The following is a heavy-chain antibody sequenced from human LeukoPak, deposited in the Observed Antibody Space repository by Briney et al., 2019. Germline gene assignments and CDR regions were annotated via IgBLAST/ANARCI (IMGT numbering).Heavy chain of an antibody. J-gene: IGHJ6*02. CDR3: ARLGGILTGYLYYYYGMDV. CDR1: GGSISSYY. Sequence: ESSETLSLTCTVSGGSISSYYWSWIRQPAGKGLEWIGRIYSSGSTNYNPSLKSRVTISVDTSKNQFSLKLSSVTAADTAVYYCARLGGILTGYLYYYYGMDVWGQGTTVTVSS. D-gene: IGHD3-9*01. V-gene: IGHV4-4*07. CDR2: IYSSGST.